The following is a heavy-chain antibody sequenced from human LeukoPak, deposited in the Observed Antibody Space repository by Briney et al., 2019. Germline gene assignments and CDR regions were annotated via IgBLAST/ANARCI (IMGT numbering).Heavy chain of an antibody. Sequence: RQSLRLSCAPYAFTFTSFWMHCVRPAQGEGLVWVSRINTDGSSTSYADSVKGRFTISRDNAKNTLYLQMNSLRAEDTAFYYCASGYSGYGVGYWGQGTLVTVSS. CDR2: INTDGSST. V-gene: IGHV3-74*01. D-gene: IGHD5-12*01. CDR3: ASGYSGYGVGY. J-gene: IGHJ4*02. CDR1: AFTFTSFW.